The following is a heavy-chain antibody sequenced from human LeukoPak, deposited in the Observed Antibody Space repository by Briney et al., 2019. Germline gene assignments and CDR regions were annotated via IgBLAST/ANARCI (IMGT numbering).Heavy chain of an antibody. Sequence: GGSLRFSCAASGFTFSSYAMSWVRQAPGRGLGWVSVISGSGGSTYYADSVKGRFTISRDNSKNTLYLQMNSLRAEDTAVYYCAKDLYSSGWDPFDYWGQGTLVTVSS. CDR1: GFTFSSYA. CDR3: AKDLYSSGWDPFDY. CDR2: ISGSGGST. V-gene: IGHV3-23*01. D-gene: IGHD6-19*01. J-gene: IGHJ4*02.